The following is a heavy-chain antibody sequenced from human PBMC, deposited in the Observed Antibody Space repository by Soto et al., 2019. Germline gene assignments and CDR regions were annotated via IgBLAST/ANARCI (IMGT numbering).Heavy chain of an antibody. CDR2: IYHGST. CDR1: GGSISSGGYS. CDR3: ASSGSRGIGAFDI. V-gene: IGHV4-30-2*01. D-gene: IGHD3-22*01. J-gene: IGHJ3*02. Sequence: QLQLQESGSGLVKASQTLSLTCAVSGGSISSGGYSWSWIRQPPGKGLEWIGYIYHGSTYYNPSLKSRVTISIDRSKNQFSLKLSSVTAAVTAVYYCASSGSRGIGAFDIWGQGTMVTVSS.